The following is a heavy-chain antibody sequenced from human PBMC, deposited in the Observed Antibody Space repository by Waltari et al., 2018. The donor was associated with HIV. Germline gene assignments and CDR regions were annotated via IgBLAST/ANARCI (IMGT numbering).Heavy chain of an antibody. CDR3: ATSRTFDY. CDR2: INSDGSST. V-gene: IGHV3-74*01. CDR1: GFTLSSYW. J-gene: IGHJ4*02. Sequence: EVQLVVSGGGLVQPGGSLRLSSAASGFTLSSYWMHWGRQVPGKGLIWVSRINSDGSSTSYADSVKGRFTISRDNAKNTLYLQMNSLRAEDTAVYYCATSRTFDYWGQGTLVTVSS.